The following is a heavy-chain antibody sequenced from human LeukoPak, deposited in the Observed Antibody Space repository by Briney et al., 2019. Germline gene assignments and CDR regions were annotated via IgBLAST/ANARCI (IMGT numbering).Heavy chain of an antibody. J-gene: IGHJ6*02. CDR2: INPSGGST. V-gene: IGHV1-46*01. D-gene: IGHD5-12*01. Sequence: ASVKVSFKASGYTFTSYFMHWVRPPPGQGLEWVGTINPSGGSTSYARKFQGRVTMTRDTSTSTVYMEVSSLRSEDTAVYYCARDSGYDLRVLDYYGMDVWGQGTTVTVSS. CDR1: GYTFTSYF. CDR3: ARDSGYDLRVLDYYGMDV.